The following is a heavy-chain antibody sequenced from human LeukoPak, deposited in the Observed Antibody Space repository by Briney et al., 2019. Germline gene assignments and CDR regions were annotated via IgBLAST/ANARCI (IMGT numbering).Heavy chain of an antibody. D-gene: IGHD3-10*01. CDR1: GGSINSSKW. V-gene: IGHV4-4*02. CDR3: AKSLYGSGSYYNWFDP. Sequence: SETLSLTCGVSGGSINSSKWWNWVRQPPGQGLEWIGEVYHSGSTNYNPSLKRRVTISVDTSKNQFSLKLSSVTAADTAVYYCAKSLYGSGSYYNWFDPWGQGTLVTVSS. CDR2: VYHSGST. J-gene: IGHJ5*02.